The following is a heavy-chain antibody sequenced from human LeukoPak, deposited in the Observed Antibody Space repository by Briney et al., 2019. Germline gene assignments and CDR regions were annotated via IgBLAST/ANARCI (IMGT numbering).Heavy chain of an antibody. Sequence: GGSLRLSCAASGFTFGSHWMTWVRQAPGKGLEWVANINQDGSERYYVDSVKGRFTISRDNAKNSLYLQMNSLRAEDTAVYYCARDSEYSSSFAFDIWGQGTMVTVSS. CDR1: GFTFGSHW. D-gene: IGHD6-13*01. V-gene: IGHV3-7*01. CDR2: INQDGSER. J-gene: IGHJ3*02. CDR3: ARDSEYSSSFAFDI.